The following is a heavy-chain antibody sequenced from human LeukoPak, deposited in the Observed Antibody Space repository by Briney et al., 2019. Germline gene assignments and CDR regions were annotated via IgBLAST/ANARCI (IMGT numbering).Heavy chain of an antibody. J-gene: IGHJ3*02. V-gene: IGHV1-2*02. CDR3: ARGYCSGGSCSPFDAFDI. Sequence: VASVKVSCKASGYTFTGYYMHWVRQAPGQGLEWMGWINPNSGVTNYAQKFQGSVTMTRDTSISTAYMELRRLRSDDTAVYYCARGYCSGGSCSPFDAFDIWGQGTMVTVSS. CDR1: GYTFTGYY. CDR2: INPNSGVT. D-gene: IGHD2-15*01.